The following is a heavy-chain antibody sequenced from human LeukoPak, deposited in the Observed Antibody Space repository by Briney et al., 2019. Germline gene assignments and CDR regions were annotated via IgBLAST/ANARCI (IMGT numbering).Heavy chain of an antibody. CDR1: GFTFSSYA. CDR3: AKDLGHYYVSSGNLSSFDY. J-gene: IGHJ4*02. Sequence: TGGSLRLSCAASGFTFSSYAMSWVRQAPGKGLEWVSAISGSGGSTYYADSVKGRFTISRDNSKNTLYLQMNSLRAEDTAVYYCAKDLGHYYVSSGNLSSFDYWGQGTLVTVSS. V-gene: IGHV3-23*01. D-gene: IGHD3-22*01. CDR2: ISGSGGST.